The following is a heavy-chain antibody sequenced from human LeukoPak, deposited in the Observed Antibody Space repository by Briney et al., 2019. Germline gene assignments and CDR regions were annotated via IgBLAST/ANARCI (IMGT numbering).Heavy chain of an antibody. CDR2: IYHSGST. CDR3: ARDDDSSGYGY. CDR1: GGSISSGGYS. V-gene: IGHV4-30-2*01. J-gene: IGHJ4*02. D-gene: IGHD3-22*01. Sequence: SETLSLTCAVSGGSISSGGYSWSWIRQAPGKGLEWIGYIYHSGSTYYNPSLKSRVTISVDRSKNQFSLKLSSVTAADTAVYYCARDDDSSGYGYWGQGTLVTVSS.